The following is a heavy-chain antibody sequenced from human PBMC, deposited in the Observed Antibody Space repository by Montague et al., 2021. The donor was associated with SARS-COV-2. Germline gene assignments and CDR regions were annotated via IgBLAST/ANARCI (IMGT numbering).Heavy chain of an antibody. CDR3: ARVRYYGSGTSLGMDV. D-gene: IGHD3-10*01. Sequence: SETLSLTCAVYGGSFSGYYWSWIRQPPGKGLEWIGEINHSGSTNYNPSLKSRVTISVDTSKNQFSLMLSSATAADTAVYYCARVRYYGSGTSLGMDVWGQGTTVTVSS. V-gene: IGHV4-34*01. CDR2: INHSGST. J-gene: IGHJ6*02. CDR1: GGSFSGYY.